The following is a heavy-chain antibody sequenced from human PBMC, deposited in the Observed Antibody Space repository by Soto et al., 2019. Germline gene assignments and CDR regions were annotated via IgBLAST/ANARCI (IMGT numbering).Heavy chain of an antibody. CDR2: ISGSGGST. V-gene: IGHV3-23*01. J-gene: IGHJ3*02. Sequence: GGSLRLSCAASGFTFSSYAMSWVRQAPGKGPEWVSAISGSGGSTYYADSVKGRFTISRDNSKNTLYLQMNSLRAEDTAVYYCAKDRGGFFGPGADSFDIWGQGTMVTVSS. CDR1: GFTFSSYA. CDR3: AKDRGGFFGPGADSFDI. D-gene: IGHD3-16*02.